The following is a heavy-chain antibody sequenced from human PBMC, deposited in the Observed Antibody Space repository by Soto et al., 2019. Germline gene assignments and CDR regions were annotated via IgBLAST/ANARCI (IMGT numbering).Heavy chain of an antibody. Sequence: ASVKVSCKASGGTFSSYAISWVRQAPGQGLEWMGGIIPIFGTANYAQKFQGRVTITADESTSTAYMELSSLRSEDTAVYYCARGLYYHYSGSGSCYNVDYYCYGMDVSGQGTTLTVSS. CDR3: ARGLYYHYSGSGSCYNVDYYCYGMDV. J-gene: IGHJ6*02. V-gene: IGHV1-69*13. CDR2: IIPIFGTA. CDR1: GGTFSSYA. D-gene: IGHD3-10*01.